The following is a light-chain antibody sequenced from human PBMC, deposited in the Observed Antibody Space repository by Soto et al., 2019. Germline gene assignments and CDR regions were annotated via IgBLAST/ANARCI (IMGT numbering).Light chain of an antibody. V-gene: IGLV2-8*01. CDR1: SSDIGDYNY. Sequence: QSALTQPRSACGSPGQSVTFSCTGTSSDIGDYNYVSWYQQHPGKAPKLMIYEVTKRPSGVPDRFSGSKSGNTASLTVSWLQADDEADYYCSSYAGNNNYVFGTGTKVTVL. J-gene: IGLJ1*01. CDR3: SSYAGNNNYV. CDR2: EVT.